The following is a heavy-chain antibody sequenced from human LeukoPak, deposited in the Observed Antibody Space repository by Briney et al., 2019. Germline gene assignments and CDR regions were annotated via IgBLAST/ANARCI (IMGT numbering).Heavy chain of an antibody. CDR3: ASAGGHDAFDI. CDR2: IIPILGIA. V-gene: IGHV1-69*02. Sequence: WMGRIIPILGIANYAQKFQGRVTITADKSTSTAYMELSSLRSEDTAVYYCASAGGHDAFDIWGQGTMXT. J-gene: IGHJ3*02.